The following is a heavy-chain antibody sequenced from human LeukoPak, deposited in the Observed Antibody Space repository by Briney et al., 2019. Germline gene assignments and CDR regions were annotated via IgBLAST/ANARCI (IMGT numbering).Heavy chain of an antibody. CDR3: ARSRDGYNLDY. D-gene: IGHD5-24*01. CDR1: GGSIGSYY. CDR2: IYNSGST. V-gene: IGHV4-59*01. Sequence: PSETLSLTCTVSGGSIGSYYWTWVRQPPGKGLEWIGYIYNSGSTNYIPSLKSRVTISVDTSKNQFSLKLSSVTAADTAVYYCARSRDGYNLDYWGQGTLVTVSS. J-gene: IGHJ4*02.